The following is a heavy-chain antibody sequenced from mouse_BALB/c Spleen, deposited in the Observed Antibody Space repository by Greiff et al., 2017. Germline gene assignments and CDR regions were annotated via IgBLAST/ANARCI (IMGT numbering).Heavy chain of an antibody. CDR3: ARSDLRRRYFDV. CDR2: ISSGSSTI. Sequence: EVKLVESGGGLVQPGGSRKLSCAASGFTFSSFGMHWVRQSPEKGLEWVAYISSGSSTIYYADTVTGRFTISRDNPKNTLFLQMTSLRSEDTAMYYCARSDLRRRYFDVWGAGTTVTVSS. D-gene: IGHD1-2*01. CDR1: GFTFSSFG. J-gene: IGHJ1*01. V-gene: IGHV5-17*02.